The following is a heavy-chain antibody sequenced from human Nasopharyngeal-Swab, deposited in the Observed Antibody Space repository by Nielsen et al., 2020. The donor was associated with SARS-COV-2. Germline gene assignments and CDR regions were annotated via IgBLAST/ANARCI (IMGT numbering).Heavy chain of an antibody. J-gene: IGHJ4*02. V-gene: IGHV3-21*01. D-gene: IGHD1-7*01. CDR1: GFTFSSYT. CDR3: ARDVAAGTTTGLGY. CDR2: ISSSSRSI. Sequence: GGSLRLSCAVSGFTFSSYTMNWVRQAPGKGLEWVSCISSSSRSIYYADSVKGRFTISRDNAKDSLYLQMNSLRDEDTAVYYCARDVAAGTTTGLGYWGQGTLVTVSS.